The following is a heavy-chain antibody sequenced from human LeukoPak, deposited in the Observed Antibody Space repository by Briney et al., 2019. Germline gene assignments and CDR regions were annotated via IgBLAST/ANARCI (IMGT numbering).Heavy chain of an antibody. CDR2: VSYDETNK. CDR3: AKDRGLVRIDY. Sequence: PGGSLRLSCAASGFTFGSYGMHWVRQAPGKGLEWMALVSYDETNKYYADSVKGRFTISRDNSKNTLYLQMNSLRAEDAAVYYCAKDRGLVRIDYWGQGNLVTVSS. CDR1: GFTFGSYG. D-gene: IGHD6-19*01. J-gene: IGHJ4*02. V-gene: IGHV3-30*18.